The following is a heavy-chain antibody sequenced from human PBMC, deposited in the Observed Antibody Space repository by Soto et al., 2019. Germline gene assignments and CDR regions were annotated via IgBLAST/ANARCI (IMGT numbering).Heavy chain of an antibody. CDR2: INSDGSST. Sequence: PGGSLRLSCAASGFTFSSYWMHWVRQAPGKGLVWVSRINSDGSSTSYADSVKGRFTISRDNAKNTLYLQMNSLRAEDTAVYYCARGGSYVFSYYGMDVWGPGTTVTVSS. CDR1: GFTFSSYW. J-gene: IGHJ6*02. V-gene: IGHV3-74*01. CDR3: ARGGSYVFSYYGMDV. D-gene: IGHD1-26*01.